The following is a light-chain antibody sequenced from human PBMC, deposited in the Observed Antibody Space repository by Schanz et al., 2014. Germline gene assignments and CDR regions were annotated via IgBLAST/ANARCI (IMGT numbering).Light chain of an antibody. J-gene: IGKJ1*01. CDR2: GAS. CDR3: QQYNSYPWT. V-gene: IGKV3-20*01. CDR1: QSVSSSY. Sequence: EIVLTQSPATLSLSPGERATLSCRASQSVSSSYLAWYQEKPGQAPNVLIYGASRRATGIPDRFSGSGSGTEFTLTISSLQPDDFATYYCQQYNSYPWTFGQGTKVEIK.